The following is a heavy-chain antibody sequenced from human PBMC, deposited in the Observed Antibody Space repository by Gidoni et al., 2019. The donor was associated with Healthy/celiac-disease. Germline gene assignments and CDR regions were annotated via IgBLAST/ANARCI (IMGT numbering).Heavy chain of an antibody. CDR3: AKGGYCSGGSCYYYYGMDV. J-gene: IGHJ6*02. CDR1: GFTFSSYA. V-gene: IGHV3-23*01. Sequence: EVQLLESGGGLVQPGGSLRLSCAASGFTFSSYAMSWVRQAPGKGLEWGSAISGSGGSTYYADSVKGRFTISRDKSKNTLYLQMNSLRAEDTAVYYCAKGGYCSGGSCYYYYGMDVWGQGTTVTVSS. D-gene: IGHD2-15*01. CDR2: ISGSGGST.